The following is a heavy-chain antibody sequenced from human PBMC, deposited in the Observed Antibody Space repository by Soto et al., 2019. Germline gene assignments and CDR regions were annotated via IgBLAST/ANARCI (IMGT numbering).Heavy chain of an antibody. J-gene: IGHJ6*02. D-gene: IGHD3-10*01. CDR1: VGSFSGYY. V-gene: IGHV4-34*01. CDR2: INHSGST. CDR3: ARGWLFSKYGSGSYYPAVRGMDV. Sequence: SETLSLTCAVYVGSFSGYYWSWIRQPPGEGLEWIGEINHSGSTNYNPSLKIRVTISVDTSKNHFSLKLSSVTAADTAVYYCARGWLFSKYGSGSYYPAVRGMDVWGQGTTVTVSS.